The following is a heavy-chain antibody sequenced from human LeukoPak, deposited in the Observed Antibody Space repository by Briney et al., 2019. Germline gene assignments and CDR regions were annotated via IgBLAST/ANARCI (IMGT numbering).Heavy chain of an antibody. CDR3: ARVLPDGDCFDY. J-gene: IGHJ4*02. CDR2: IIPIFGTA. CDR1: GGXFSSYA. D-gene: IGHD4-17*01. Sequence: ASVKVSCKASGGXFSSYAISWVRQAPGQGLEWMGGIIPIFGTANYAQKFQGRVTITADESTSTAYMELSSLRSEDTAVYYCARVLPDGDCFDYWGQGTLVTVSS. V-gene: IGHV1-69*13.